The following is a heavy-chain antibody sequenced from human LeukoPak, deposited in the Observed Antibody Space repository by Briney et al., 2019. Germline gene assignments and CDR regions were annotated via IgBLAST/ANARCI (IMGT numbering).Heavy chain of an antibody. J-gene: IGHJ4*02. Sequence: ASVKVSCKASGYTFTSNYIHWVRQAPRQGLEWMGMIYPRDGSTSYAQKFQGRDTVTRDTSTSTVHMELSGLRSEDTAVYYCARDQEGFDYWGQGTLVTVSS. CDR1: GYTFTSNY. V-gene: IGHV1-46*01. CDR2: IYPRDGST. CDR3: ARDQEGFDY.